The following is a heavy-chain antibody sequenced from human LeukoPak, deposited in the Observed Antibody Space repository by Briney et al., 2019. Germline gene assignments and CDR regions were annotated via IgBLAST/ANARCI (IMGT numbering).Heavy chain of an antibody. CDR2: IYYSGST. J-gene: IGHJ3*02. Sequence: SETLSLTSTVSGRFISSYYWSWIRQPPGKVLEWIGYIYYSGSTNYHPSLKTRLTISVDTPKAQFSLKLSAVNVTDTPVTTGARDRPGYSSGWYDLGGAFDIWGQGTMVTVSS. CDR1: GRFISSYY. D-gene: IGHD6-19*01. V-gene: IGHV4-59*01. CDR3: ARDRPGYSSGWYDLGGAFDI.